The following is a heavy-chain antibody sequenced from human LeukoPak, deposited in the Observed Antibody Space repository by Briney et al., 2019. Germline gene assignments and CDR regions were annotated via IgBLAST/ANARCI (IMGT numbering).Heavy chain of an antibody. CDR3: ARDRGSSYYYSLDV. D-gene: IGHD6-6*01. V-gene: IGHV4-59*01. CDR2: VYYSGNT. Sequence: SETLSLTCTVSGGSISTYYWNWIRAPPGKGLEWIGYVYYSGNTNYNPSLKSRVTISVDTSKNHFSLKLSSVTAADTAVYYCARDRGSSYYYSLDVWGQGTTVTVFS. J-gene: IGHJ6*02. CDR1: GGSISTYY.